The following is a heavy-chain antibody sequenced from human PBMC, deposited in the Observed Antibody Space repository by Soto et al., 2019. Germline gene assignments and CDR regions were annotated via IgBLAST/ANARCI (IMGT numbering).Heavy chain of an antibody. V-gene: IGHV3-9*01. CDR3: AKGGSGNYLTYYYYYGMDV. CDR2: LSWNSGSI. D-gene: IGHD3-22*01. CDR1: GFTFDDYA. Sequence: EVQLVESGGGLVQPGRSLRLSCAASGFTFDDYAMHWVRQVPGKGLEWVAGLSWNSGSIGYADSVKGRFTISRDNAKNSLYLQMNSLRAEDTALYYCAKGGSGNYLTYYYYYGMDVWGQGTTVTVSS. J-gene: IGHJ6*02.